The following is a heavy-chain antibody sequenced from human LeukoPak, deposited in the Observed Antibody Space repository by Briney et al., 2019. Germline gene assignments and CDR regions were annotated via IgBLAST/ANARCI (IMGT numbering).Heavy chain of an antibody. CDR3: ARASGGGYTFDY. J-gene: IGHJ4*02. CDR1: GFTFSNYA. Sequence: GGSLRLSCAASGFTFSNYAMSWVRQAPGKGLEWVSSISSSSSYIYYADSVKGRFTISRDNAKNSLYLQMNSLRAEDTAVYYCARASGGGYTFDYWGQGTLVTVSS. V-gene: IGHV3-21*01. CDR2: ISSSSSYI. D-gene: IGHD5-12*01.